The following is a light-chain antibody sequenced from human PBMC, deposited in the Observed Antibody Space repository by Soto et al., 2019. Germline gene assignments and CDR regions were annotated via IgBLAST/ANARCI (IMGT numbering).Light chain of an antibody. CDR3: AAWEDSLSAHVV. CDR1: SSNIGGNY. Sequence: QSVLTQPPSASGTPGQRVTMSCSGSSSNIGGNYVYWYQQVPGTAPKLLIYRDNQRPSGVPDRFSGSKSGSSASPAISGLRSEDEGDYYCAAWEDSLSAHVVFGGGTKLTVL. J-gene: IGLJ2*01. V-gene: IGLV1-47*01. CDR2: RDN.